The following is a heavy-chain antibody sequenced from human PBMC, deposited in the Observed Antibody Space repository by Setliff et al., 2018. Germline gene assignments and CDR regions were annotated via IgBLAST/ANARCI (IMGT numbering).Heavy chain of an antibody. CDR2: IIPIFGTA. CDR3: ARGPHLEPAALPPVSDYFDY. V-gene: IGHV1-69*05. J-gene: IGHJ4*02. Sequence: SVKVSCKASGGTFSSYAISWVRQAPGQGLEWMGGIIPIFGTADYAQKFQGRVTITTDESTSTAYMELSSLRSEDTAVYYCARGPHLEPAALPPVSDYFDYWGQGTLVTVSS. D-gene: IGHD2-2*01. CDR1: GGTFSSYA.